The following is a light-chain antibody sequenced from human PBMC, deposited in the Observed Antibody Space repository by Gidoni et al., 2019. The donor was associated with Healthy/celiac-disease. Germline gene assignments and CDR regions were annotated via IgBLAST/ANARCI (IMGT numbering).Light chain of an antibody. CDR2: DDS. CDR1: NIGSKS. J-gene: IGLJ2*01. Sequence: YVMTQPTSVSLHPRQKARITCGGNNIGSKSVHWYQQKPGEAPVLVVYDDSDRPSGIPERFSGSNSGNKATLTISRVEAGDEADYYCQVWDSSSDHVVFGGGTKLTVL. V-gene: IGLV3-21*02. CDR3: QVWDSSSDHVV.